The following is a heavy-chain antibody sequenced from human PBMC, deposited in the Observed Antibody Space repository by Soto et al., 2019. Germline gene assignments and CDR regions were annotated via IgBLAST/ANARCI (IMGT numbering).Heavy chain of an antibody. Sequence: PGGSLRLSCAASGFTFSDYYMSWIGQAPGKGLEWVSYISSSGSTIYYSESVKGRFTISRDNAKNSLYLQMNSLRAEDTAVYYCAGEYSSSRVYGMDVWGQGTTVTVSS. CDR1: GFTFSDYY. V-gene: IGHV3-11*01. D-gene: IGHD6-6*01. J-gene: IGHJ6*02. CDR3: AGEYSSSRVYGMDV. CDR2: ISSSGSTI.